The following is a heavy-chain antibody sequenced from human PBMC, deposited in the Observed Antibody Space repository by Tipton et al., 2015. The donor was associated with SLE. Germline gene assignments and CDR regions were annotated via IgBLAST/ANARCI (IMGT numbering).Heavy chain of an antibody. D-gene: IGHD1-1*01. CDR1: GFDFSTST. V-gene: IGHV3-23*01. CDR2: ISFSGVSK. Sequence: SLRLSCAASGFDFSTSTMNWVRQAPGKGLEWVSAISFSGVSKYYADSVNGRFTISRDTSKNTLYLQMNDLRVEDTAFYYCAKRQRAAEGRSLQHWGQGTLVTVSS. J-gene: IGHJ1*01. CDR3: AKRQRAAEGRSLQH.